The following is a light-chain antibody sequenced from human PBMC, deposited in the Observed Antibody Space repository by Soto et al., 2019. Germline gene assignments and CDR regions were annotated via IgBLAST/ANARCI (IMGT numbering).Light chain of an antibody. CDR3: QQYNNWPPGST. CDR2: YTS. Sequence: DIVMTQSPATLSLSPGDRATLSSWASLTVSTNLAWYQQKPGQAPRLLIYYTSTRATGIPARFSGSGSAKEFTLPISSLQPEDSAVYYCQQYNNWPPGSTFGPGTKV. V-gene: IGKV3-15*01. CDR1: LTVSTN. J-gene: IGKJ3*01.